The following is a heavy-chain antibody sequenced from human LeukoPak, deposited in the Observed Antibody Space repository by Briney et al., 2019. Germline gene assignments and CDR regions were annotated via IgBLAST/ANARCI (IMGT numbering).Heavy chain of an antibody. D-gene: IGHD5-24*01. CDR1: GFTFSDAW. V-gene: IGHV3-15*01. J-gene: IGHJ4*02. CDR3: TAGTGRTDGDY. CDR2: IKSKIDGGTI. Sequence: TGGSLRLSCAASGFTFSDAWMSWVRQAPGKGLEWVGRIKSKIDGGTIDNAAPVKGRFIISRDDSKDMLYLQMNSLKTEDTAVYYCTAGTGRTDGDYWGQGTLVTVSS.